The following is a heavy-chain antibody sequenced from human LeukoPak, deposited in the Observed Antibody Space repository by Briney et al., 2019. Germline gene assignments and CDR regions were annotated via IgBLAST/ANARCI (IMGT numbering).Heavy chain of an antibody. V-gene: IGHV1-46*01. CDR2: INPDGGGT. D-gene: IGHD3-22*01. Sequence: GASVKVSCKTSGYTFTSYYMRWVRQAPGQGLEWMGIINPDGGGTRYAQKFQGRVTMTRDTSTSTVYTELSSLRSEDTAVYFCAKGHYYDSSGYYDYWGQEPLVTVSS. J-gene: IGHJ4*02. CDR1: GYTFTSYY. CDR3: AKGHYYDSSGYYDY.